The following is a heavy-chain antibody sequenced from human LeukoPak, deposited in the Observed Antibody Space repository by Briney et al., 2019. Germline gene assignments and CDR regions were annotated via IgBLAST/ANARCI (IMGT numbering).Heavy chain of an antibody. CDR1: GFIFSNYV. V-gene: IGHV3-30*18. Sequence: GGSLRLSCAASGFIFSNYVMHWVRQAPGKGLEWVAVISYDGSNKYYTDSVKGRFTISRDKSKNTLYLQMNSLRIEDTALYYCAKDGADWGRGTLVTVSS. J-gene: IGHJ4*02. CDR2: ISYDGSNK. D-gene: IGHD3-16*01. CDR3: AKDGAD.